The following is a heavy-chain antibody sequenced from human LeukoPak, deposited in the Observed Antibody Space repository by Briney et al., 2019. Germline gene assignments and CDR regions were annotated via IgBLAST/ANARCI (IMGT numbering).Heavy chain of an antibody. CDR2: IYYSGST. CDR3: ARLVVPAAMIDY. D-gene: IGHD2-2*01. V-gene: IGHV4-34*01. Sequence: KPSETLSLTCAVYGGSFSGYYWSWIRQPPGKGLEWIGSIYYSGSTYYNPSLKSRVTISVDTSKNQFSLKLSSVTAADTAVYYCARLVVPAAMIDYWGQGTLVTVSS. CDR1: GGSFSGYY. J-gene: IGHJ4*02.